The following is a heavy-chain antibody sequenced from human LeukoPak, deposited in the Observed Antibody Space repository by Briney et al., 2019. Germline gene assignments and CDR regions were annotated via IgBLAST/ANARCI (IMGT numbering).Heavy chain of an antibody. Sequence: RSGGSLRLSCVASGFTFSSYAMHWVRQAPGKGLVWVSRINTDGSSTSYADSVKGRFTISRDNAKNTLYLQMNSLRAEDTAVYYCAKESPELYYDSSGYIDYWGQGTLVTVSS. V-gene: IGHV3-74*01. CDR2: INTDGSST. CDR1: GFTFSSYA. CDR3: AKESPELYYDSSGYIDY. D-gene: IGHD3-22*01. J-gene: IGHJ4*02.